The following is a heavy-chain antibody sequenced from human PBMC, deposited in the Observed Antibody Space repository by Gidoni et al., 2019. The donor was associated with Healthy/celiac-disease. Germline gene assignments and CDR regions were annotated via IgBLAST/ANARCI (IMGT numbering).Heavy chain of an antibody. V-gene: IGHV4-39*01. Sequence: QLPLPPSGPGLVKPSETLSLPSPVSGGSISSSSYYWVWIRQPPGKGLEWIGSIYYSGSTYYNPSLKSRGTRAVDTDKNQCSLKLSSVTAADTAVYYGARRARALAEYYYDSSGYYFPYYFDYWGQGTLVTVSS. J-gene: IGHJ4*02. CDR1: GGSISSSSYY. CDR3: ARRARALAEYYYDSSGYYFPYYFDY. CDR2: IYYSGST. D-gene: IGHD3-22*01.